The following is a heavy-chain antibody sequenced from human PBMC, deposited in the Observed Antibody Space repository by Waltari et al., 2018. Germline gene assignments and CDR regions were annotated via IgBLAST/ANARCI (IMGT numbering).Heavy chain of an antibody. CDR3: ATQQLVYYGMDV. D-gene: IGHD6-13*01. CDR2: IYYSGST. CDR1: GGSISSHY. Sequence: QVQLQESGPGLVKPSETLSLTCTVSGGSISSHYWSWLRQPPGKGLEWIGYIYYSGSTNYNPSLKSRVTISVDTSKNQFSLKLSSVTAADTAVYYCATQQLVYYGMDVWGQGTTVTVSS. J-gene: IGHJ6*02. V-gene: IGHV4-59*11.